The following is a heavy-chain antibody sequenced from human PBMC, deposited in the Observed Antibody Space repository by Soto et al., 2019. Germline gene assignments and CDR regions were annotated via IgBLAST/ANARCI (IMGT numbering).Heavy chain of an antibody. J-gene: IGHJ4*02. CDR3: ARYGSGSYYPTTFDY. CDR2: IYYSGST. Sequence: QVQLQESGPGLVKPSQTLSLTCTVSGGSISSGGYYWSWIRQHPWKGLGCIWYIYYSGSTYYNPSLKSRVTISVDTSENQFSLKLSSVTAADTAVYYCARYGSGSYYPTTFDYWGQGTLVTVSS. D-gene: IGHD3-10*01. CDR1: GGSISSGGYY. V-gene: IGHV4-31*03.